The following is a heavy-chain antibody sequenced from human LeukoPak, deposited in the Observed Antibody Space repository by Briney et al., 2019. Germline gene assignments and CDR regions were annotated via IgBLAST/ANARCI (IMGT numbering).Heavy chain of an antibody. V-gene: IGHV3-20*04. CDR2: INWNGGST. D-gene: IGHD7-27*01. Sequence: GGSLRLSCAASGFTFDDRGMSWVRQAPGKGLEWVSGINWNGGSTAYADSVKGRFTISRDNAKKSLYMQMNSLRDEDTALYYCAREYASLGFDIWGQGTMVTVSS. CDR1: GFTFDDRG. CDR3: AREYASLGFDI. J-gene: IGHJ3*02.